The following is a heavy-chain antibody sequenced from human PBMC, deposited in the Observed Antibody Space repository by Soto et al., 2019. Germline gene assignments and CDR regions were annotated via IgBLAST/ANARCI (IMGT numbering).Heavy chain of an antibody. CDR1: GGSISSGGYY. J-gene: IGHJ5*02. D-gene: IGHD3-22*01. CDR2: IYYSGST. V-gene: IGHV4-31*03. Sequence: SETLSLTCTVSGGSISSGGYYWSWIRQHPGKGLEWIGYIYYSGSTYYNPSLKSRVTISVDTSKNQFSLKLSSVTAADTAVYYCARDNGSSGYPGPGYNWFDPWGQGTLVTVSS. CDR3: ARDNGSSGYPGPGYNWFDP.